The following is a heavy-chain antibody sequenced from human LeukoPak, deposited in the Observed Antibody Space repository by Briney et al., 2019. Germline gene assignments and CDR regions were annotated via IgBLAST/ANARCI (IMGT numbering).Heavy chain of an antibody. J-gene: IGHJ4*02. CDR1: GFTFSSYA. CDR2: ISFDGSNK. CDR3: AKDRRVRGVTAFDY. Sequence: GGSLRLSCAASGFTFSSYAIHWVRQAPGKGLEWVAVISFDGSNKYYADSVKGRFTISRDNSKNTLYLQMNSLRAEDTAVYYCAKDRRVRGVTAFDYWGQGTLVTVSS. V-gene: IGHV3-30-3*01. D-gene: IGHD3-10*01.